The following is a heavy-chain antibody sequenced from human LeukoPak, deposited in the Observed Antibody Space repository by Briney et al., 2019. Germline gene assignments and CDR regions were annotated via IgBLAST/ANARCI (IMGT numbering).Heavy chain of an antibody. V-gene: IGHV3-30*02. CDR2: IRYGGNIE. Sequence: GGSLRLSCVGSGFIFSNYGIHWVRQAPGKGLEWVAFIRYGGNIEYYTDSVKGRFTISRDNSKNTLYLQMNSLRAEDTAVYYCAREGQLLGYWGQGTLVTVSS. D-gene: IGHD2-2*01. J-gene: IGHJ4*02. CDR1: GFIFSNYG. CDR3: AREGQLLGY.